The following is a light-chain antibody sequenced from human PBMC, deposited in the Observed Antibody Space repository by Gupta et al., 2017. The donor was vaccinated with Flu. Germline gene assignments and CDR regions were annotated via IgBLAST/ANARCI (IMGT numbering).Light chain of an antibody. CDR1: TGDVVGDNY. CDR2: ELS. V-gene: IGLV2-8*03. J-gene: IGLJ1*01. CDR3: DSYADGRYV. Sequence: GCTGDVVGDNYVSWYQHQPDKAPKLVIYELSRRPSGVPDRFFASKSGSTASLTVFGLQAEDEADYYCDSYADGRYVFGSGTKLTVL.